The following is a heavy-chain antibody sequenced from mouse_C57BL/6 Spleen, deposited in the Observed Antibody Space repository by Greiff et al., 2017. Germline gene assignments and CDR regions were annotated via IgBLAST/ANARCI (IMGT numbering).Heavy chain of an antibody. CDR1: GYSITSGYY. D-gene: IGHD1-1*01. CDR2: ISYDGSN. V-gene: IGHV3-6*01. Sequence: DVKLQESGPGLVKPSQSLSLTCSVTGYSITSGYYWNWIRQFPGNKLEWMGYISYDGSNNYNPSLKNRISITRDTSKNQFFLKLNSVTTEDTATYYCAYYYGSSSAWFAYWGQGTLVTVSA. J-gene: IGHJ3*01. CDR3: AYYYGSSSAWFAY.